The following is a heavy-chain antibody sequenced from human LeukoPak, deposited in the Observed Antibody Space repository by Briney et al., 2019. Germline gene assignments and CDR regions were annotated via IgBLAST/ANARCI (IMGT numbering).Heavy chain of an antibody. CDR1: GGSISSYY. V-gene: IGHV4-59*08. CDR3: ARIDYYGSGSYFYFDY. CDR2: VYYSGST. Sequence: SETLSLACTVSGGSISSYYWSWIRQPPGKGLEWIGYVYYSGSTNYNPSLKSRVTISVDTSKNQFSLKLSSVTAADTAVYYCARIDYYGSGSYFYFDYWGQGTLVTVSS. J-gene: IGHJ4*02. D-gene: IGHD3-10*01.